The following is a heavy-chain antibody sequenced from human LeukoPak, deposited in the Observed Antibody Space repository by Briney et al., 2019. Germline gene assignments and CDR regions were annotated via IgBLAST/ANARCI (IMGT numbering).Heavy chain of an antibody. Sequence: PSETLSLTCTVSGDSVISGDYRWTWIRQPPGKGLEWIGYIYYSGSTYYNPSLKSRVTISVDTSKNQFSLKLSSVTAADTAVYYCARSRGVAPYDYWGQGTLVTVSS. CDR2: IYYSGST. CDR1: GDSVISGDYR. D-gene: IGHD2-15*01. CDR3: ARSRGVAPYDY. V-gene: IGHV4-30-4*01. J-gene: IGHJ4*02.